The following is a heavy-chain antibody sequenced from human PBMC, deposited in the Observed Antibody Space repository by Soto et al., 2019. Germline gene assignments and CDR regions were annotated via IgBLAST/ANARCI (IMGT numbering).Heavy chain of an antibody. CDR2: IWYDGSNK. CDR1: GFTFSSYG. Sequence: QVQLVESGGGVVQPGRSLRLSCAASGFTFSSYGMHWVRQAPGKGLEWVAVIWYDGSNKYYADSVKGRFTISRDNSKNTLYLQKNSLRAEDTAVYYSARDYLVVPHRVLDYWGQGTLVTVSS. J-gene: IGHJ4*02. V-gene: IGHV3-33*01. D-gene: IGHD2-2*01. CDR3: ARDYLVVPHRVLDY.